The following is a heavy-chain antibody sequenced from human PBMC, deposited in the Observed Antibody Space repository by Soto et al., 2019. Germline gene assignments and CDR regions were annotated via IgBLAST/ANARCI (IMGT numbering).Heavy chain of an antibody. CDR2: ISSSGSTI. D-gene: IGHD3-16*02. CDR3: ARGHDYVWGSYRYKARDYFDY. CDR1: GFTFSSYE. Sequence: GGSLRLSCAASGFTFSSYEMNWVRQAPGKGLEWVSYISSSGSTIYYADSVKGRFTISRDNAKNSLYLQMNSLRAEDTAVYYCARGHDYVWGSYRYKARDYFDYWGQGTLVTVSS. J-gene: IGHJ4*02. V-gene: IGHV3-48*03.